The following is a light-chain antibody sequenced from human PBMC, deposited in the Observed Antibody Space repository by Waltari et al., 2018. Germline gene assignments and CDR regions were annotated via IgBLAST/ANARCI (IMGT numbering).Light chain of an antibody. CDR3: QVWNASTNVL. Sequence: SYVLTQPPSVSVAPGETATISCWGTKLGSKSVHWYQQRPGQAPVVVIYYNSDRPSGIPERFSGSNSGNTATLTVSAVEAGDEADYYCQVWNASTNVLFGGGTKLTVL. V-gene: IGLV3-21*04. CDR1: KLGSKS. J-gene: IGLJ2*01. CDR2: YNS.